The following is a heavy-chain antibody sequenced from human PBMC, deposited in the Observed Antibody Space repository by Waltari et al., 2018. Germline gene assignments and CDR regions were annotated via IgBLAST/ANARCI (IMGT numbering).Heavy chain of an antibody. V-gene: IGHV4-59*01. CDR3: ARGGTYCGGDCYPHLDY. Sequence: QVQLQESGPRLVKPSETLSLTCTVSGGSISSYSLSWIRQPPGKGLEWIGYIYYSGSTSYNPSLNSRVTVSVDTSKNQLSLKLSSVTAADTAVYYCARGGTYCGGDCYPHLDYWGQGTLVTVSS. D-gene: IGHD2-21*01. J-gene: IGHJ4*02. CDR2: IYYSGST. CDR1: GGSISSYS.